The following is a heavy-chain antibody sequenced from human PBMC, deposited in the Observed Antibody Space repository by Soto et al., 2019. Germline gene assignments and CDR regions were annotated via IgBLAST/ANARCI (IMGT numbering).Heavy chain of an antibody. CDR3: AKDLYGGNPIVPDY. Sequence: QVQLVESGGGVVQPGRSLRLSCAASGFTFSSYGMHWVRQAPGKGLEWVAVISYDGSNKYYADSVKGRFTISRDNSKNTLYMHMNSLRAEDTAVYYCAKDLYGGNPIVPDYWGQGTLVTVSS. V-gene: IGHV3-30*18. J-gene: IGHJ4*02. CDR1: GFTFSSYG. CDR2: ISYDGSNK. D-gene: IGHD2-15*01.